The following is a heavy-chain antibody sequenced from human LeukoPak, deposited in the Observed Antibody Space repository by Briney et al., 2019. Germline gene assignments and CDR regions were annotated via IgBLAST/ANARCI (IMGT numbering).Heavy chain of an antibody. J-gene: IGHJ6*03. Sequence: GESLKISCQGSGYSFTSYWIGWVRQMPGKGLEWMGIIYHGDSDTRFSPSFQGQVTISADKSISTAYLQWSSLKASDTAMYYCARRGSGYSNYYYYYMDVWGKGTTVTVSS. V-gene: IGHV5-51*01. CDR2: IYHGDSDT. CDR1: GYSFTSYW. D-gene: IGHD3-22*01. CDR3: ARRGSGYSNYYYYYMDV.